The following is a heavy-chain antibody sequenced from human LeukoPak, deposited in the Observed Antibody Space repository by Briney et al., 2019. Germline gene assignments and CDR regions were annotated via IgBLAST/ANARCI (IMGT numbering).Heavy chain of an antibody. J-gene: IGHJ6*03. CDR2: IYTSGST. V-gene: IGHV4-4*07. CDR3: ARVAIVVVPAAISPDFYYYYYMDV. Sequence: SETLSLTCTVSGGSISSYYWSWIRQPAGKGLEWIGRIYTSGSTNYNPSLKSRVTMSVDTSKNQFSPKLSSVTAADTAVYYCARVAIVVVPAAISPDFYYYYYMDVWGKGTTVTVSS. D-gene: IGHD2-2*03. CDR1: GGSISSYY.